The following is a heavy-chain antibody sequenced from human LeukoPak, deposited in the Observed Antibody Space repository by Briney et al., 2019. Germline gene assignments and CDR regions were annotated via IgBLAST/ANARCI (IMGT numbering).Heavy chain of an antibody. J-gene: IGHJ4*02. CDR3: AKDTTVTTWTIHY. Sequence: GRSLRLSCVASGFTFSRFGMHWVRQAPGKGLEWVAVISFDGSNKYYADPLKGRFTISRDNSKNTLYLQMNSLRTEDTAVYYCAKDTTVTTWTIHYWGRGTLVTVSS. CDR2: ISFDGSNK. CDR1: GFTFSRFG. V-gene: IGHV3-30*18. D-gene: IGHD4-17*01.